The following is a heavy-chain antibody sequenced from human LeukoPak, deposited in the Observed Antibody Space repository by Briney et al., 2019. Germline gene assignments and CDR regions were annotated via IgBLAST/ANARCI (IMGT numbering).Heavy chain of an antibody. V-gene: IGHV3-30-3*01. CDR1: GFTFSSYA. Sequence: GESLRLSCAASGFTFSSYAMHWVRQAPGKGLEWVAVISYDRSNKYYADSVKGRFTISRDNSKNTLYLQMNSLRAEDTAVYYCAREDSSGYYYQYYFDYWGQGTLVTVSS. CDR2: ISYDRSNK. J-gene: IGHJ4*02. D-gene: IGHD3-22*01. CDR3: AREDSSGYYYQYYFDY.